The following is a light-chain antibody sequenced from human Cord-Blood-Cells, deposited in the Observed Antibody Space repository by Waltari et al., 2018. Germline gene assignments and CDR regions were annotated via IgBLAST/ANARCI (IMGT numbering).Light chain of an antibody. J-gene: IGKJ2*01. CDR1: QSISSY. CDR3: QQSYSTPYT. Sequence: DIQMTQSPSSLSASVGDRVTITCRASQSISSYLKWYQQKPGKAPKPVIYCAACLPSGVPSRFSGSGSGTDFTLTISSLQPEDFATYYCQQSYSTPYTFGQGTKLEIK. V-gene: IGKV1-39*01. CDR2: CAA.